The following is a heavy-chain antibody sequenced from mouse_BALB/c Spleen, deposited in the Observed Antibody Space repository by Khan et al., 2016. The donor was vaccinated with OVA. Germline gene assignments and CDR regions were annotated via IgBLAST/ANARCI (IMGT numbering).Heavy chain of an antibody. CDR1: GYTFTTYW. D-gene: IGHD2-1*01. Sequence: QVQLQQPGAELAKPGASVKMSCKASGYTFTTYWMHWVKQRPGQGLEWIGYIDPSTGYTEYNQKFKDKATLTTDKSSSTAYMQLSSLTSEDSAVDYCARRGLDGIFAYWGQGTLVTVSA. J-gene: IGHJ3*01. V-gene: IGHV1-7*01. CDR2: IDPSTGYT. CDR3: ARRGLDGIFAY.